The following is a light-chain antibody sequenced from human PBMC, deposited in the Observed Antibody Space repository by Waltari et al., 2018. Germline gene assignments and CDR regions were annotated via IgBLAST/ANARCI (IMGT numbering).Light chain of an antibody. J-gene: IGKJ1*01. Sequence: FPQSPGSLSSSPRERVTLSCRASQSVSRALGLYQQKPGQATRLPLFGASNRATGIPDRFSGSGSETDFSLTISRLELEDFAVYHCQHYVRLPATFGRGTKVEIK. CDR2: GAS. CDR1: QSVSRA. V-gene: IGKV3-20*01. CDR3: QHYVRLPAT.